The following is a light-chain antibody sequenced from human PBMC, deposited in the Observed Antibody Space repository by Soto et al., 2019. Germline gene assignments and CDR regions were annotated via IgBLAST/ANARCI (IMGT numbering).Light chain of an antibody. Sequence: QSVLTQPRSVSGSPGQSVAISCTGTSRDIEAYDYVSWYQHHPGEAPKLMIYEVSKRPSGVPDRFSGSKSGNTASLAVSGLQAEDEADYYCTSYAGSNNFPYVFGTGTKLTVL. J-gene: IGLJ1*01. V-gene: IGLV2-8*01. CDR1: SRDIEAYDY. CDR2: EVS. CDR3: TSYAGSNNFPYV.